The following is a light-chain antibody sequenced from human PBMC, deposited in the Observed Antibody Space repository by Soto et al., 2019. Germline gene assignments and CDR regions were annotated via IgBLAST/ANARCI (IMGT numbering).Light chain of an antibody. V-gene: IGKV3-20*01. Sequence: EIVLTQSPGTLSLSPGERATLSCRASQSVSSSYLAWYQQKPGQAPRLLIYGASSRATGIPDRYSGSGSGRDFTRTIRRLEPEDFAVYYCQQYGSSPWTFGQRNKVEIK. CDR1: QSVSSSY. J-gene: IGKJ1*01. CDR2: GAS. CDR3: QQYGSSPWT.